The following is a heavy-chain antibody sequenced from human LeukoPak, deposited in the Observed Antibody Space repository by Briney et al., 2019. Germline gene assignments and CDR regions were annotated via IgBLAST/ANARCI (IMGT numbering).Heavy chain of an antibody. Sequence: SQTLSLTCTVSGGSISSGDYYWSWIRQPPGKGLEWIVYIYYSGTTFYNPSLKSRLTISVDTSKNQFSLKLSSVTAADTAVYYCARLSASYLYYFNCWGQGTLVTVSS. J-gene: IGHJ4*02. V-gene: IGHV4-30-4*08. CDR3: ARLSASYLYYFNC. CDR2: IYYSGTT. CDR1: GGSISSGDYY. D-gene: IGHD1-26*01.